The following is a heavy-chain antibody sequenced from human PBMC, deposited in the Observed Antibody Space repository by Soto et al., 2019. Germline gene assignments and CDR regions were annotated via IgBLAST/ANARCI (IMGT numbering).Heavy chain of an antibody. J-gene: IGHJ4*02. CDR3: ARTKRPYDSSGYFDY. CDR2: IYHSGST. D-gene: IGHD3-22*01. V-gene: IGHV4-4*02. CDR1: GGSISSSNW. Sequence: SETLSLTCAVSGGSISSSNWWSCVRQPPGKGLEWIGEIYHSGSTNYNPSLKSRVTISVDKSKNQFSLKLSSVTAADTAVYYCARTKRPYDSSGYFDYWGQGTLVTVSS.